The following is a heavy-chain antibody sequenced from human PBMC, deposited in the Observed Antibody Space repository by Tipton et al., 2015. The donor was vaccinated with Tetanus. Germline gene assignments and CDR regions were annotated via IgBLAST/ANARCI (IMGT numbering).Heavy chain of an antibody. CDR3: ARLPKHYSASGST. D-gene: IGHD3-10*01. J-gene: IGHJ5*02. CDR1: GYSFTNYW. CDR2: IYPGESDT. Sequence: QLVQSGVEVKKPGESLKISCKGSGYSFTNYWIAWLRQMPGEGLEWMGIIYPGESDTRYRPSFQGQVTISADKSISTAYLQWTSLKPSDTAIYFCARLPKHYSASGSTWGQGTLVTVSS. V-gene: IGHV5-51*01.